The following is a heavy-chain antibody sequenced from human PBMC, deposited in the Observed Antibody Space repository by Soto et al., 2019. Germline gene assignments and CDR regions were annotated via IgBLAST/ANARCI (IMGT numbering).Heavy chain of an antibody. Sequence: ASVKVSCKASGYTFTGHYIHWVRQAPEQGPEWMGEIGPESGATRYAQKFQGRVTMTRDMSITKVYMELNNLSPDDTAVYYCGRGRSGQIVVFYWCQGTPVTVSS. CDR3: GRGRSGQIVVFY. CDR1: GYTFTGHY. J-gene: IGHJ4*02. CDR2: IGPESGAT. V-gene: IGHV1-2*02. D-gene: IGHD1-26*01.